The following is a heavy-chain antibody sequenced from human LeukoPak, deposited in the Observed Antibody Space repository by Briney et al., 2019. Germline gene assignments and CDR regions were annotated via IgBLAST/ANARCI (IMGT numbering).Heavy chain of an antibody. V-gene: IGHV3-11*04. CDR3: ARATTYYYDSSVGY. CDR2: ISSSGSTI. J-gene: IGHJ4*02. D-gene: IGHD3-22*01. CDR1: GFTFSDYY. Sequence: GGSLRLSCAASGFTFSDYYMSWIRQAPGKGREWVSYISSSGSTIYYPDSVKGRFTISRDNAKNSLYLQMNSLRAEDPAVYYCARATTYYYDSSVGYWGQGTLVTVSS.